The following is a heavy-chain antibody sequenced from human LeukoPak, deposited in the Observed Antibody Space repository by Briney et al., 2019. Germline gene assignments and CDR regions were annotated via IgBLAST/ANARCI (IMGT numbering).Heavy chain of an antibody. CDR3: AREGYDSSGYYYKFYYFDY. V-gene: IGHV3-48*03. CDR1: GFTFSSYE. D-gene: IGHD3-22*01. CDR2: ISSSGSTI. Sequence: PGGSLRLSCAASGFTFSSYEMNWVRQAPGKGLEWVSYISSSGSTIYYADSVKGRFTISRDNAKNSLYLQMNSLRAEDTAVYYCAREGYDSSGYYYKFYYFDYWGQGTLVTVSS. J-gene: IGHJ4*02.